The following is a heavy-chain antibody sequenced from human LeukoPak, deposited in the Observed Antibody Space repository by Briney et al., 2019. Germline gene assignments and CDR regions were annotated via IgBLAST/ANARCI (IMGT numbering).Heavy chain of an antibody. Sequence: ASVKVSCKASGYTFTSYGISWVRQAPGQGLEGMGWISAYNGNTNYAQKLQGRVTMTTDTSTSTAYMELRSLRSDDTAIYYCARDSTPDYYDSSAYFDYWGQGTLVTVSS. CDR1: GYTFTSYG. J-gene: IGHJ4*02. V-gene: IGHV1-18*01. CDR2: ISAYNGNT. CDR3: ARDSTPDYYDSSAYFDY. D-gene: IGHD3-22*01.